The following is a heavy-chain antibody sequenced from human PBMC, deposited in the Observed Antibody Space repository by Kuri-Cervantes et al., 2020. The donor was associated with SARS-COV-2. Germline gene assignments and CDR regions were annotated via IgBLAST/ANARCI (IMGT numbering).Heavy chain of an antibody. Sequence: GESLKISCAVSGFHFSGYGMHWVRQAPGKGLEWVAVIWYDGSKKYYADSVKGRFTISRDNSQNTLYLQLRSLKSEDTAIYYCAKDRFGVHDFWGQGTLVTVSS. D-gene: IGHD2-8*01. CDR1: GFHFSGYG. J-gene: IGHJ4*02. V-gene: IGHV3-30*02. CDR2: IWYDGSKK. CDR3: AKDRFGVHDF.